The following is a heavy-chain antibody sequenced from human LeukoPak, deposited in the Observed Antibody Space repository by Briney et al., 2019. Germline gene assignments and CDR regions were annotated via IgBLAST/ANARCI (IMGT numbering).Heavy chain of an antibody. Sequence: SETVSLTCTFCGGSLSSSSYYWRWLRQPPGRRLEGFGSIYYSGSTYNTPSLKSRLTISVDTYKNQFSLKLSAVTAADTAVYYCARALVVVATNCFDPWGQGTLVTVSS. J-gene: IGHJ5*02. CDR2: IYYSGST. CDR3: ARALVVVATNCFDP. V-gene: IGHV4-39*07. CDR1: GGSLSSSSYY. D-gene: IGHD2-15*01.